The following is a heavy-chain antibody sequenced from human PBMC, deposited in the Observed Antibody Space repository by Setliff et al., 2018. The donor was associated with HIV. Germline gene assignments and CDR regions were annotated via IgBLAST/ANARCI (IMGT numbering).Heavy chain of an antibody. CDR2: IYYSGST. Sequence: SETLSLTCTVSGGSISTSNWWGWIRQTPGKGLEWIGYIYYSGSTNYNPSLKSRVTMSLDTSKNQFSLKLSSVTALDTAVYYCARKGSSSRSQEYYYDFWGQGTLVTVS. CDR3: ARKGSSSRSQEYYYDF. J-gene: IGHJ4*02. CDR1: GGSISTSNW. D-gene: IGHD6-13*01. V-gene: IGHV4-28*06.